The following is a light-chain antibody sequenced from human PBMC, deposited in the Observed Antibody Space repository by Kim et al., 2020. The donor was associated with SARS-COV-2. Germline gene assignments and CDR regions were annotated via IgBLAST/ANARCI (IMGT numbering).Light chain of an antibody. Sequence: QSALTQPASVSGSPGQSITISCTGTSSDIGSHNLVSWYQQHPGKAPKLLIYEATKRPSGVSSRFSGSTSGNTASLAISGLQAEDEADYYCCSFAGIYINVLFGGGTQLTVL. CDR1: SSDIGSHNL. J-gene: IGLJ2*01. CDR3: CSFAGIYINVL. V-gene: IGLV2-23*01. CDR2: EAT.